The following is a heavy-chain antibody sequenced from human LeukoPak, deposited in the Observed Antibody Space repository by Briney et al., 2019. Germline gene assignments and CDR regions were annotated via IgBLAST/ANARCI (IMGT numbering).Heavy chain of an antibody. J-gene: IGHJ4*02. CDR2: IHPSDSDT. V-gene: IGHV5-51*01. CDR3: ARASALYDFWSGSQSVFDY. Sequence: GESLKISCKASGYTFTSYWIGWVRQMPGKGLELMGIIHPSDSDTRYGPSFQGHVTISADNSINTAYVQWTNLKASDTAMFYCARASALYDFWSGSQSVFDYWGQGTLATVSS. CDR1: GYTFTSYW. D-gene: IGHD3-3*01.